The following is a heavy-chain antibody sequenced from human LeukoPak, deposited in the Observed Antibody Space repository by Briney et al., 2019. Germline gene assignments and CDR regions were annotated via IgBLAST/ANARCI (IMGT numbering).Heavy chain of an antibody. V-gene: IGHV3-73*01. Sequence: GGSLRLSCAASGFTFSGSAMHWVRQASGKGLEWVGRIRSEANSYATAYAASVKGRFTISRDDSKNTAYLQMNSLKTEDTAVYYCTRHGDFHIVDYWGQGTLVTVSS. CDR3: TRHGDFHIVDY. J-gene: IGHJ4*02. CDR2: IRSEANSYAT. D-gene: IGHD2/OR15-2a*01. CDR1: GFTFSGSA.